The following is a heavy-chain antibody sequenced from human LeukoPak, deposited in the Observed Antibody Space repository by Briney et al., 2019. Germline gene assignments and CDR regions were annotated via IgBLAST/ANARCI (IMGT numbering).Heavy chain of an antibody. Sequence: PSETLSLTCTVSGGSISSSIYYWGWSRQPPGKGLEWIGSISYGGDTFYHPSLKSRVTISVDTSTNQFSLTLTSVTAADTAVYKCARQRITGTARGYFDSWGQGTLVTVSS. V-gene: IGHV4-39*01. D-gene: IGHD1-20*01. CDR1: GGSISSSIYY. CDR2: ISYGGDT. J-gene: IGHJ4*02. CDR3: ARQRITGTARGYFDS.